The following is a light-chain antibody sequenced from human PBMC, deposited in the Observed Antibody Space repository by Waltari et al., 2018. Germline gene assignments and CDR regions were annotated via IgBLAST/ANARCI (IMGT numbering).Light chain of an antibody. Sequence: EIVMTQSPAPLSVSPGERVPLSCRASQSVNNKLAWYQQKPGQAPRLLIYDASTGATGIPTSFSGSGSGTEFTITISSLQSEDFAVYYCQQYSDWPLTFGGGTKVEIK. CDR2: DAS. J-gene: IGKJ4*01. CDR1: QSVNNK. V-gene: IGKV3-15*01. CDR3: QQYSDWPLT.